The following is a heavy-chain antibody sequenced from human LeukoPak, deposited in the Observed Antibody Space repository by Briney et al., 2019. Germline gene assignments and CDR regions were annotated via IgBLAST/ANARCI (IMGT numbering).Heavy chain of an antibody. CDR1: GGSISSSSYY. V-gene: IGHV4-39*01. Sequence: SETLFLTCTVSGGSISSSSYYWGWIRQPPGKGLEWIGSIYYSGSTYYNPSLKSRVTISVDTSKNQFSLKLSSVTAADTAVYYCARRLAAAGTGTFDYWGQGTLVTVSS. CDR2: IYYSGST. D-gene: IGHD6-13*01. J-gene: IGHJ4*02. CDR3: ARRLAAAGTGTFDY.